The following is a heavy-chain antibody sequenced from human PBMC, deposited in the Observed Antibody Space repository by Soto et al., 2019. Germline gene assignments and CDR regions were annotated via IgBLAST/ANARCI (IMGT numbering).Heavy chain of an antibody. CDR2: ISAYNGNT. D-gene: IGHD3-10*01. Sequence: QVQLVQSGAEVKKPGASVKVSCKASGYTFTSYGISWVRQAPGQGLEWMGWISAYNGNTNYAQKRQGRVTIPTATSTSTAYMELRSLSSYDTAVYYCARELSITMVRGVPLSNYYGMDVWGQGTTVTVSS. CDR1: GYTFTSYG. CDR3: ARELSITMVRGVPLSNYYGMDV. J-gene: IGHJ6*02. V-gene: IGHV1-18*01.